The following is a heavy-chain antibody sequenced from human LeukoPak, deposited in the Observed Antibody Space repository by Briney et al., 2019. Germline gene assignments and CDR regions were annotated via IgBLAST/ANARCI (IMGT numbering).Heavy chain of an antibody. CDR3: ARDPQQLEGEGWFDP. CDR2: IYYSGST. J-gene: IGHJ5*02. V-gene: IGHV4-59*12. D-gene: IGHD6-6*01. Sequence: SETLSLTCTVSGGSISSYYWSWIRQPPGKGLEWIGSIYYSGSTYYNPSLKSRVTISVDASKNQFSLKLSSVTAADTAVYYCARDPQQLEGEGWFDPWGQGTLVTVSS. CDR1: GGSISSYY.